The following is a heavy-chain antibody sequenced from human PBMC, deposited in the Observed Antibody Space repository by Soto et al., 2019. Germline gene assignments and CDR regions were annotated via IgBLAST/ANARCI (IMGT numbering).Heavy chain of an antibody. CDR3: ARSGWELAYKYYFDY. Sequence: SETLSLTCAVSGGSISSSNWWSWVRQPPGKGLEWIGEIYHSGSTNYNPSLKSRVTISVDKSKNQFSLKLHSVTAADTAVYYCARSGWELAYKYYFDYWGQGTLVNVSS. CDR1: GGSISSSNW. D-gene: IGHD1-26*01. J-gene: IGHJ4*02. V-gene: IGHV4-4*02. CDR2: IYHSGST.